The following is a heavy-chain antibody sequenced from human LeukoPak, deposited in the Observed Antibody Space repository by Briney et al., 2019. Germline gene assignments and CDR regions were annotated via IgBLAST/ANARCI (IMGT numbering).Heavy chain of an antibody. D-gene: IGHD3-22*01. V-gene: IGHV1-46*01. CDR2: INASGDPT. Sequence: ASVKVSCKASGYTFTSYYMHWVRQAPGQGLEWVGIINASGDPTTYAQNFQGRVTMTSDMSTSTVYMELSSLRAEDTAVYYCARSSGYYSSLFYMHVWGKGTTVTVSS. CDR3: ARSSGYYSSLFYMHV. J-gene: IGHJ6*03. CDR1: GYTFTSYY.